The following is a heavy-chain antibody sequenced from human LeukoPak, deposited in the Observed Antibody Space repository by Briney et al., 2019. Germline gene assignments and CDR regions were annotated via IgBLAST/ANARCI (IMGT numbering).Heavy chain of an antibody. Sequence: ASVKVSCKASGYSFDRYGISWVRQAPGQGLEWLGWIGAFNGNTNYAQNLQGRVTMTADTSTTTAYMELRSLSSDDTAVYYCARDFLSYDGSENHFEDTFDIWGQGTIVTVSS. J-gene: IGHJ3*02. V-gene: IGHV1-18*01. CDR2: IGAFNGNT. CDR1: GYSFDRYG. CDR3: ARDFLSYDGSENHFEDTFDI. D-gene: IGHD3-22*01.